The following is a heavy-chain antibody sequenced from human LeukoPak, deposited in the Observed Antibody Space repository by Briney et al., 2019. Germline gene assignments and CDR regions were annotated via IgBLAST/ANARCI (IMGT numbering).Heavy chain of an antibody. J-gene: IGHJ6*03. Sequence: GGSLRLSCAASGFTFSNYWMHLVRQAPREGLVWVSRINSDGSSTSYADSVKGRFTISRDNAKNTLYLQMNSLRAEDTAVYYCARVSSGSYFGYYYYYMDVWGKGTTVTVSS. CDR3: ARVSSGSYFGYYYYYMDV. D-gene: IGHD1-26*01. CDR1: GFTFSNYW. V-gene: IGHV3-74*01. CDR2: INSDGSST.